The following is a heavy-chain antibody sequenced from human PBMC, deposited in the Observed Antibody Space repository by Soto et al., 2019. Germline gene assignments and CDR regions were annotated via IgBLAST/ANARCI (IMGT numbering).Heavy chain of an antibody. V-gene: IGHV3-48*01. D-gene: IGHD3-10*01. CDR3: AXXXXXXXQIGWFDP. CDR1: GFTFSSYS. CDR2: ISSSSSTI. Sequence: EVQLVESGGGLVQPGGSLRLSCAASGFTFSSYSMNWVRQAPGKGLEWVSYISSSSSTIYYADSVKGRFTISRDNAKXXXXXXXXXXXXXXXXXXXCAXXXXXXXQIGWFDPWGQGTLVTVSS. J-gene: IGHJ5*02.